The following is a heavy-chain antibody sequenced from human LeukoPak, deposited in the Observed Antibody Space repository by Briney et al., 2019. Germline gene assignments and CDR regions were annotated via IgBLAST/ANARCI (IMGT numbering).Heavy chain of an antibody. Sequence: PGGSLRLSCAASGFTFSDFPMIWVRQPPGKGLEWIGSIYYSGSTYYNPSLKSRVTISVDTSKNQFSLKLSSVTAADTAVYYCARGRDGYNYRVFDPWGQGTLVTVSS. CDR3: ARGRDGYNYRVFDP. V-gene: IGHV4-38-2*01. D-gene: IGHD5-24*01. CDR1: GFTFSDFP. CDR2: IYYSGST. J-gene: IGHJ5*02.